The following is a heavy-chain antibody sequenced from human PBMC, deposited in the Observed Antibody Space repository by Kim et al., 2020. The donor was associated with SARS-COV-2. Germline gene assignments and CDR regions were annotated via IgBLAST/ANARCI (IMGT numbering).Heavy chain of an antibody. V-gene: IGHV4-59*01. CDR3: ARDWGGYAFDI. Sequence: TNYNPALKGRVTISVDTSKNQFSLKLSSVTAADTAVYYCARDWGGYAFDIWGQGTMVTVSS. D-gene: IGHD3-3*01. CDR2: T. J-gene: IGHJ3*02.